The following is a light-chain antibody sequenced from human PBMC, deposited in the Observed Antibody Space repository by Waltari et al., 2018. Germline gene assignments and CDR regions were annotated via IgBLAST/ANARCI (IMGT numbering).Light chain of an antibody. CDR1: SSAVGGHDY. CDR2: DVN. J-gene: IGLJ2*01. Sequence: QSALSQPASVSGSPGQSLTISCTGASSAVGGHDYVSWYQQHPGKAPKLIIRDVNNRPSGVSNRFSGSKSGNTASLTISGLQAEDEADYYCSSYSTSSSLILFGEGTKVTVL. CDR3: SSYSTSSSLIL. V-gene: IGLV2-14*03.